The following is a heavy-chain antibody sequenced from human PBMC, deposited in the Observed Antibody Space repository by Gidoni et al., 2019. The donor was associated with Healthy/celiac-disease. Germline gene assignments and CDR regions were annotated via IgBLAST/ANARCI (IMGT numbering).Heavy chain of an antibody. CDR1: GFTFSSYG. CDR2: IWYDGSNK. D-gene: IGHD2-15*01. V-gene: IGHV3-33*06. J-gene: IGHJ6*02. CDR3: AKQDRRQGYYGMDV. Sequence: VQLVESGGGVVQPGRSLTLSCAASGFTFSSYGMHWVRQAPGKGLEWVAVIWYDGSNKYYADSVKGRFTISRDNSKNTLYLQMNSLRAEDTAVYYCAKQDRRQGYYGMDVWGQGTTVTVSS.